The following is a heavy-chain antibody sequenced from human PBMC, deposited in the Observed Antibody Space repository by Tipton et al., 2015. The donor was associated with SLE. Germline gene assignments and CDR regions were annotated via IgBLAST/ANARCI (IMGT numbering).Heavy chain of an antibody. D-gene: IGHD3-22*01. J-gene: IGHJ3*02. V-gene: IGHV4-61*02. CDR1: DGGSISSGSYY. CDR3: ARDRITMTVGAFDI. Sequence: LRLSCTVSDGGSISSGSYYWSWIRQPAGKGLEWIGRIYTSGSTNYNPSLKSRVTISVDTSKNQFSLKLSSVTAADTAVYYCARDRITMTVGAFDIWGQGTMVTVSS. CDR2: IYTSGST.